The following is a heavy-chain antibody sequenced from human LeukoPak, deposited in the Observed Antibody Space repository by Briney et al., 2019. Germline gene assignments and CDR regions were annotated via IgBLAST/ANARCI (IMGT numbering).Heavy chain of an antibody. CDR2: IDYSGRT. V-gene: IGHV4-59*08. J-gene: IGHJ4*02. CDR1: GGPNSSCR. CDR3: ASDNSVSYHPYY. Sequence: SETLSLTCTVSGGPNSSCRWSWLRQPPGKGLEWIGYIDYSGRTKYNPSLKSRVTMSLDTSRNQFSLKLTSVTAADTAVYYCASDNSVSYHPYYWGQGTLVTVSS. D-gene: IGHD3-22*01.